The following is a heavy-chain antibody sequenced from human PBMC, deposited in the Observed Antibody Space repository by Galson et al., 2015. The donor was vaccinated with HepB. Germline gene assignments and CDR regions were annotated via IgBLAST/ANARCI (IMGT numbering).Heavy chain of an antibody. CDR3: ARDRSNHDY. Sequence: SVKVSCKASGYTFTNYGVSWVRQAPGQGLEWMGWISAYNGKANYVQKFQGRVTMTTDTSTSTAYMELRSLRSDDTAVYYCARDRSNHDYWGQGTLVTVSS. D-gene: IGHD1-14*01. J-gene: IGHJ4*02. CDR2: ISAYNGKA. V-gene: IGHV1-18*01. CDR1: GYTFTNYG.